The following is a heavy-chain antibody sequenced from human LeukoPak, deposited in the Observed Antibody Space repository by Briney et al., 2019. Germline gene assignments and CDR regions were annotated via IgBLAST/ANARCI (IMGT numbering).Heavy chain of an antibody. CDR1: SYSFFDYC. J-gene: IGHJ4*02. CDR3: ARVASYDLLTGYYLEY. V-gene: IGHV1-18*01. Sequence: SLKGSSQGSSYSFFDYCFTWGGQAPGQRVEYMGWISGYNGNTNYAEKLQDRVTLTADASTTTVYMELRSLTSDDTAVYYCARVASYDLLTGYYLEYWGQGTLVTVSS. CDR2: ISGYNGNT. D-gene: IGHD3-9*01.